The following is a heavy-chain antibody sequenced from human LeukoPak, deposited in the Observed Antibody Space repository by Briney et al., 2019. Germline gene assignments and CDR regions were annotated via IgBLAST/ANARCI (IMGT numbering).Heavy chain of an antibody. V-gene: IGHV4-34*01. CDR2: TNHSGST. CDR1: GGSFSGYY. Sequence: SETLSLTCAVYGGSFSGYYWSWIRQPPGKGLEWIGETNHSGSTNYNPSLKSRVTISVDTSKNQFSLKLSSVTAADTAVYYCAGDYDSSGYYWSFGYWGQGTLVTVSS. CDR3: AGDYDSSGYYWSFGY. J-gene: IGHJ4*02. D-gene: IGHD3-22*01.